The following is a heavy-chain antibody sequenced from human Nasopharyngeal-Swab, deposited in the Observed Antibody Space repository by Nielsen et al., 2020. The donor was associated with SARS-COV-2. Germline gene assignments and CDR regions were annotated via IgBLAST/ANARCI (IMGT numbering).Heavy chain of an antibody. D-gene: IGHD5-24*01. Sequence: GESLKISCIASGFTFSSYEMNWVRQAPGKGLEWIAYISSRGNKIYYADSVKGRFTISRDNAKNSLNLQMNSLRVEDTALYYCAKEIEMARRVYAFDIWGQGTMVTVSS. CDR3: AKEIEMARRVYAFDI. CDR1: GFTFSSYE. J-gene: IGHJ3*02. CDR2: ISSRGNKI. V-gene: IGHV3-48*03.